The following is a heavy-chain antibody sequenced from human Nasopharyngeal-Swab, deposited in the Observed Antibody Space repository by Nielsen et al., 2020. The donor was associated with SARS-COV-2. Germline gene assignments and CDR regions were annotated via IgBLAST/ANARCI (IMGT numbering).Heavy chain of an antibody. V-gene: IGHV3-23*01. CDR1: GFTFNIYA. D-gene: IGHD3-10*01. J-gene: IGHJ3*01. Sequence: GESLNISCAASGFTFNIYAMAWVRRAPGRGLQWVTGVSASGGSTYYPDSVKGRFSISRDNSKNTLFLQMHSLRVEDTAVYYCAKDGVVRGDALDLWGQGTMVTVSS. CDR2: VSASGGST. CDR3: AKDGVVRGDALDL.